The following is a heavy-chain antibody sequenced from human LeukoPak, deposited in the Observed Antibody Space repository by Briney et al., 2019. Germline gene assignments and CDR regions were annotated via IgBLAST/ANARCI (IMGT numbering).Heavy chain of an antibody. Sequence: ASVKVSCTASGYTFTSYYMHWVRQAPGQGLEWMGIINPSGGSTSYAQKFQGRVTMTRDTSTSTVYMELSSLRSDDTAVYYCARDSVKGFDPWGQGTLVTVSS. CDR2: INPSGGST. CDR3: ARDSVKGFDP. J-gene: IGHJ5*02. V-gene: IGHV1-46*01. CDR1: GYTFTSYY. D-gene: IGHD3-16*02.